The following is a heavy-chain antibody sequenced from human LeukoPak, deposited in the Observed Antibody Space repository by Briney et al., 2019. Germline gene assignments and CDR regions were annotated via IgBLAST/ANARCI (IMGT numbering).Heavy chain of an antibody. J-gene: IGHJ6*02. V-gene: IGHV1-18*01. Sequence: LRASVTVSCKASGYTFTSYGISWVRQAPGQGLEWMGWISAYNGNTNYAQKLQGRVTMTTDTSTSTAYMELRSLRSDDTAVYYCARFHRPYDFWSGYSYGMDVWGQGTTVTVSS. CDR1: GYTFTSYG. CDR2: ISAYNGNT. CDR3: ARFHRPYDFWSGYSYGMDV. D-gene: IGHD3-3*01.